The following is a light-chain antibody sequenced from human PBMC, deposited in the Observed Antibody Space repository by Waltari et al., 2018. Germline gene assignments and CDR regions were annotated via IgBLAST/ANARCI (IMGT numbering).Light chain of an antibody. Sequence: DVVMTQSPLSLPVTLGQPASIPCRSSQSLVHSDGNTYLNWFQQWPGQSPRRLIYKVSNRDSGVPDRFSGSGSGTDFTLKISRVEAEDVGVYYCMQGTHWPPTFGQGTKVEIK. J-gene: IGKJ1*01. CDR3: MQGTHWPPT. CDR2: KVS. CDR1: QSLVHSDGNTY. V-gene: IGKV2-30*02.